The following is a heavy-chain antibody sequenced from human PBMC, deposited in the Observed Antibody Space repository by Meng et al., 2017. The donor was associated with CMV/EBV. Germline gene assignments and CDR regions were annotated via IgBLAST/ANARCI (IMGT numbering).Heavy chain of an antibody. CDR3: ASSYYYASSGYYQYYFDY. CDR1: GGSISSGGYY. D-gene: IGHD3-22*01. CDR2: IYYSGST. V-gene: IGHV4-31*03. J-gene: IGHJ4*02. Sequence: SETLSLTCTVSGGSISSGGYYWSWIRQHPGKGLEWIGYIYYSGSTYYNPSLKSRVTISVDTSKNQFSLKLSSVTAADTAVYYCASSYYYASSGYYQYYFDYWGQGTLVTVSS.